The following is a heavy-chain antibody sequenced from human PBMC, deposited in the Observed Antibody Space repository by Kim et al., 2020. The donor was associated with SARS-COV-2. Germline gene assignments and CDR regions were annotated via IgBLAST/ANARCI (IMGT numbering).Heavy chain of an antibody. D-gene: IGHD3-16*01. J-gene: IGHJ5*02. Sequence: PSLKSRVTISVDTSKNQFSLELSSVTAADTAVYYCARVIWGFGARWFDPWGQRALVTVSS. V-gene: IGHV4-34*01. CDR3: ARVIWGFGARWFDP.